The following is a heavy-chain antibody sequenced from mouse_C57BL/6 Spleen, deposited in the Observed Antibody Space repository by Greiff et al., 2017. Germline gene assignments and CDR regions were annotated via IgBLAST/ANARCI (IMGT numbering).Heavy chain of an antibody. CDR3: ARETVTTVVATGDAIDY. J-gene: IGHJ4*01. CDR1: GYTFTDHT. Sequence: VQLQQSDAELVKPGASVKISCKVSGYTFTDHTIHWMKQRPEPGLEWIGYIYPRDGSPKYNEKFKGKATLTADKSSSTAYMQLNSLTSEDAAVYFWARETVTTVVATGDAIDYWGQGTSVTVSS. V-gene: IGHV1-78*01. CDR2: IYPRDGSP. D-gene: IGHD1-1*01.